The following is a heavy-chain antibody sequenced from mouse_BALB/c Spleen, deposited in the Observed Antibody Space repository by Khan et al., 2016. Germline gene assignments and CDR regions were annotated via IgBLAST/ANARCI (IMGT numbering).Heavy chain of an antibody. J-gene: IGHJ2*01. CDR3: ARGYSLLSYFDY. CDR1: GFTSTDYY. Sequence: EVELVEPGGGLVQPGGSLRLSCATSGFTSTDYYMSWVRQPPGKALEWLGFIRNKANGYTTEYSASVKGRFTISRDNSQSILYLQMNTLRAEDSATYYCARGYSLLSYFDYWGQGTTLTVSS. CDR2: IRNKANGYTT. V-gene: IGHV7-3*02. D-gene: IGHD2-12*01.